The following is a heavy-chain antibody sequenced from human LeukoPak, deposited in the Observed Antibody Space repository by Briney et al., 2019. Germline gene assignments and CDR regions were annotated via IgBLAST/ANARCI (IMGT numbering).Heavy chain of an antibody. CDR3: ARRLGSSSTGFDY. CDR2: IHYSGST. CDR1: GRSISSYY. V-gene: IGHV4-59*08. Sequence: PSETLSLTCTVSGRSISSYYWSWIRQPPGKGLEWIGSIHYSGSTTYNPSLKSPVTISVDTSKNQFSLKLSSVTAADTAVYYCARRLGSSSTGFDYWGQGTLVTVSS. D-gene: IGHD2-2*01. J-gene: IGHJ4*02.